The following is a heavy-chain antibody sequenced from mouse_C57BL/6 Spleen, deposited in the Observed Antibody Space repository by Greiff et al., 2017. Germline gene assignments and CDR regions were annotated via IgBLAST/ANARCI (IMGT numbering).Heavy chain of an antibody. CDR2: IYPGDGDT. Sequence: QVHVKQSGAELVKPGASVKISCKASGYAFSSYWMNWVKQRPGKGLAWIGQIYPGDGDTNYNGKFKGKATLTADKSSSTAYMQLSSLTSEDSAVYFCARSKGHYDPSRPGFAYWGQGTLVTVSA. J-gene: IGHJ3*01. CDR1: GYAFSSYW. V-gene: IGHV1-80*01. D-gene: IGHD2-4*01. CDR3: ARSKGHYDPSRPGFAY.